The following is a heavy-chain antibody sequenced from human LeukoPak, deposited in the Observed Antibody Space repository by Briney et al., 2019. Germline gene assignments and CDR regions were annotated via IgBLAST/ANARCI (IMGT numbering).Heavy chain of an antibody. D-gene: IGHD3-16*01. J-gene: IGHJ3*01. V-gene: IGHV4-59*08. CDR1: GGSISGTYY. CDR3: ARRWVYDKRAFDA. CDR2: IYYTGTT. Sequence: SETLSLTCTVSGGSISGTYYWSWIRQPPGKGLEWIGYIYYTGTTDSNPSLKSRVTVSLDTSKNQFSLNLSSVTAADTAVYYCARRWVYDKRAFDAWGQGTMVTVSS.